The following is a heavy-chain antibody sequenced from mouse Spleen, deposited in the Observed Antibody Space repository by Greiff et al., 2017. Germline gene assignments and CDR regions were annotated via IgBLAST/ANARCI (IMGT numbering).Heavy chain of an antibody. V-gene: IGHV2-4*01. J-gene: IGHJ2*01. CDR1: GFSLTSYG. Sequence: QVQLKESGPGLVQPSQSLSITCTVSGFSLTSYGVHWVRQPPGKGLEWLGVIWSGGSTDYNAAFISRLSISKDNSKSQVFFKMNSLQADDTAIYYCAKTTGTEYYFDYWGQGTTLTVSS. CDR3: AKTTGTEYYFDY. CDR2: IWSGGST. D-gene: IGHD4-1*02.